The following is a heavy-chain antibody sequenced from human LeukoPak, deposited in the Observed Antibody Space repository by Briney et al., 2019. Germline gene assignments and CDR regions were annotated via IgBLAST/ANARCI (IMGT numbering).Heavy chain of an antibody. J-gene: IGHJ3*02. CDR2: INPSGGST. CDR1: GYTFISYY. Sequence: ASVSVSCKASGYTFISYYMHCVRQAPGQGLEWMGIINPSGGSTSYAQKFQCRVTMTRDTSTSTVYMELSSLRSEDTAVYYCATGAMIEAFDIWGQGTMVTVSS. D-gene: IGHD3-22*01. CDR3: ATGAMIEAFDI. V-gene: IGHV1-46*01.